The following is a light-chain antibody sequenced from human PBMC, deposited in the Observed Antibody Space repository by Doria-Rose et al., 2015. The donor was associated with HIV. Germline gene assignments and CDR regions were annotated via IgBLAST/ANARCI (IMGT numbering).Light chain of an antibody. CDR3: QQYYSTPLT. CDR1: QSVLYSSNNKNY. CDR2: WAS. J-gene: IGKJ4*01. V-gene: IGKV4-1*01. Sequence: EIVMTQSPDSLAVSLGERATINCKSSQSVLYSSNNKNYLAWYQQKPGQPPKLLIYWASTRESGVPDRFSGSGSGTDFTLTISSLQAEDVAVYYCQQYYSTPLTLGGGTKVEIK.